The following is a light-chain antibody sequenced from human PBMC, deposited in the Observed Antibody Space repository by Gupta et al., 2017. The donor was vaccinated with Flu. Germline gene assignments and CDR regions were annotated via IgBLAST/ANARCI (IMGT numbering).Light chain of an antibody. Sequence: QSVLTQPPSASGTPGQRVTISCSGSNSNIGSNTVNWYQQLPGTAPKLLIYSNNQRPSGVPDRFSGSKSGASASLAISGLQSEDEADYYCAAWDDSFWVFGGGTKLTVL. CDR2: SNN. V-gene: IGLV1-44*01. J-gene: IGLJ3*02. CDR3: AAWDDSFWV. CDR1: NSNIGSNT.